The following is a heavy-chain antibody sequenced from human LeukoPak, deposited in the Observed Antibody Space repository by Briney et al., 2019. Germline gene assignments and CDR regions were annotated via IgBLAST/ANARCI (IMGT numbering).Heavy chain of an antibody. Sequence: GGSLRLSCAASGFTFSSYGMHWVRQAPGKGLEWVAVISYDGSNKYYADSVKGRFTISRDNSKNTLYLQMNSLRAEDTAVYYCANGLYDILTGYYPLFDYWGQGTLVTVSS. CDR2: ISYDGSNK. CDR3: ANGLYDILTGYYPLFDY. J-gene: IGHJ4*02. D-gene: IGHD3-9*01. CDR1: GFTFSSYG. V-gene: IGHV3-30*18.